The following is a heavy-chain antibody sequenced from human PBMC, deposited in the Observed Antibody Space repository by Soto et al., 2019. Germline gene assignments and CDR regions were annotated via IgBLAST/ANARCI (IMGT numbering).Heavy chain of an antibody. J-gene: IGHJ4*02. D-gene: IGHD5-12*01. CDR3: AREGNLGRWLQPLDF. V-gene: IGHV4-59*01. CDR1: GGSISSYY. CDR2: IYYSGST. Sequence: SETLSLTCTVSGGSISSYYWSWIRQPPGKGLEWIGYIYYSGSTNYNPSLKSRVTISVDTSKNQFSLKLSSVTAADTAKYFCAREGNLGRWLQPLDFWGQGTLVTVSA.